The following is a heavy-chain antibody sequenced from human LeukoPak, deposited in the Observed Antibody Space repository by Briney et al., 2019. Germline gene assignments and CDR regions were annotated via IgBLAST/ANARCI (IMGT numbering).Heavy chain of an antibody. CDR1: GGSISSSSYY. CDR3: ALGALGYCSGGSCYSGKGWFDP. V-gene: IGHV4-39*01. CDR2: IYYSGST. J-gene: IGHJ5*02. D-gene: IGHD2-15*01. Sequence: SETLSLTCTVSGGSISSSSYYWGWIRQPPGKGLEWIGSIYYSGSTYYNPSLKSRVTISVDTSKNQFSLKLSSVTAADTAVYYCALGALGYCSGGSCYSGKGWFDPWGQGTLVTVSS.